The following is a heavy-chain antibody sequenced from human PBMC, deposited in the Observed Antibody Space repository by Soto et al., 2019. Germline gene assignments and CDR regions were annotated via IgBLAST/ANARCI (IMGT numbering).Heavy chain of an antibody. Sequence: EVQLLESGGGLVQPGGSLRRSCAASGFTFISYAMSWVRQAPGKGLEWVSAISGSGGSTYYADSVKGRFTISRDNSKNTLYLQRNSLRAEDTAVYYCAKGEGSWYYYYGMDVGGQGTTVTVSS. CDR1: GFTFISYA. CDR2: ISGSGGST. CDR3: AKGEGSWYYYYGMDV. D-gene: IGHD6-13*01. J-gene: IGHJ6*02. V-gene: IGHV3-23*01.